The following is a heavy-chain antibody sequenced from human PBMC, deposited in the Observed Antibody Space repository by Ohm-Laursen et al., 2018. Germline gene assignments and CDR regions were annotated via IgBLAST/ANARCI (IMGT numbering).Heavy chain of an antibody. CDR2: ISSSSSYI. CDR1: GFTFSSYS. V-gene: IGHV3-21*01. Sequence: GSLRLSCTAPGFTFSSYSMNWVRQAPGKGLEWVSSISSSSSYIYYADSVKGRFTISRDNAKNSLYLQMNSLRAEDTAVYYCAGLTGNYYYGMDVWGQGTTVTVSS. CDR3: AGLTGNYYYGMDV. D-gene: IGHD3-16*01. J-gene: IGHJ6*02.